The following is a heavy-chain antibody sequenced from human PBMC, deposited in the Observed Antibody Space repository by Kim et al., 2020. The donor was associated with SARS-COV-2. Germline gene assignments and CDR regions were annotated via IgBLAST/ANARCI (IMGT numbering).Heavy chain of an antibody. CDR2: ISDDGSNK. J-gene: IGHJ6*02. CDR1: GFTFSSYA. D-gene: IGHD3-10*01. V-gene: IGHV3-30*04. CDR3: ARGVSWVYYYGMDV. Sequence: GGSLRLSCAASGFTFSSYAMHWVRQAPGKGLEWVAVISDDGSNKYYADSVKGRFTISRDNSKNTLYLQMNSLRAADTAVYYCARGVSWVYYYGMDVWGQGTTVTVSS.